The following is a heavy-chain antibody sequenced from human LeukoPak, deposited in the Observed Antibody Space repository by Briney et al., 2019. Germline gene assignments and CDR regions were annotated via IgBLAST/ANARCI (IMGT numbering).Heavy chain of an antibody. CDR2: INHSGST. D-gene: IGHD3-10*01. CDR3: ARVGRFGEFRDAFDI. Sequence: SSETLSLTCAVYGGSFSGYYWSWIRQPPGKGLEWIGEINHSGSTNYNPSLKSRVTISVDTSKNQFSLKLSSVTAADTAVYYCARVGRFGEFRDAFDIWGQGTMVTVSS. V-gene: IGHV4-34*01. CDR1: GGSFSGYY. J-gene: IGHJ3*02.